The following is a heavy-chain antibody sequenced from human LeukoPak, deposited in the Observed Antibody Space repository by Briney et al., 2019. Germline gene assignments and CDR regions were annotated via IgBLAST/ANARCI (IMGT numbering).Heavy chain of an antibody. CDR1: GYTFTDYY. CDR2: INPNSGGT. Sequence: ASVKVSCKASGYTFTDYYMHWVRQAPGQGLEWMGWINPNSGGTSYAQKFQGRVTMTRDTSISTAYMELSSLRSDDTAVYYCARDRGVTTDLDYWGQGTLVTVSA. D-gene: IGHD4-17*01. J-gene: IGHJ4*02. V-gene: IGHV1-2*02. CDR3: ARDRGVTTDLDY.